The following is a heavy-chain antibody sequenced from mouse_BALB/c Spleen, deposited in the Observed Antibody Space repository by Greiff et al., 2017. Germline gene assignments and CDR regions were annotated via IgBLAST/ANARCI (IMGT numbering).Heavy chain of an antibody. Sequence: VQLQQSGAELVRPGALVKLSCKASGFNIKDYYMHWVKQRPEQGLEWIGWIVPENGNTIYDPKFQGKASITADTSSNTAYLQLSSLTSEDTAVYYCARGENDYDVTYWGQGTLVTVSA. D-gene: IGHD2-4*01. CDR3: ARGENDYDVTY. J-gene: IGHJ3*01. CDR1: GFNIKDYY. CDR2: IVPENGNT. V-gene: IGHV14-1*02.